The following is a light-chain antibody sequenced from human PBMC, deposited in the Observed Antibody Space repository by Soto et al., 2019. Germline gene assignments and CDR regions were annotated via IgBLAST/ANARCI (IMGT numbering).Light chain of an antibody. CDR3: SSYTTSSTWL. V-gene: IGLV2-14*01. CDR2: EVS. J-gene: IGLJ3*02. CDR1: SSDIGRYNY. Sequence: QSALTQPASVSGSPGQSIPISCTGTSSDIGRYNYVSWYQQHPGRAPKLMIYEVSNRPSGVSDRFSGSKSGNTASLTISGLQAEDEADYYCSSYTTSSTWLFAGGTKVTVL.